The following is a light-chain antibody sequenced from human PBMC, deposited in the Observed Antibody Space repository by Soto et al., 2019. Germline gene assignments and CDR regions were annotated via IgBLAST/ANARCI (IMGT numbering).Light chain of an antibody. Sequence: DIMLIQTPLSSPVTLGQSASISCRSSERLVDSTGNTYLSWLQQRPGQPPRLLIYEISKRFSGVPDRFSGSGTGTDFTLKISRVEAEDVGVYHCMQDTQYPITFGGGTNVEIK. V-gene: IGKV2-24*01. CDR1: ERLVDSTGNTY. CDR2: EIS. CDR3: MQDTQYPIT. J-gene: IGKJ4*01.